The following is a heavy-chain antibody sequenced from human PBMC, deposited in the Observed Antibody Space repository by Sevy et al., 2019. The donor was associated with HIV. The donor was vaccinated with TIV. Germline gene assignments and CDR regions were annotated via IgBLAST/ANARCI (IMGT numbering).Heavy chain of an antibody. J-gene: IGHJ4*02. CDR1: GFTFSNYA. Sequence: GGSLRLSCAASGFTFSNYAMGWVRQALGKGPEWVSTISTSSSSTYYADSVKGRFTISRDNSKNTLSLQMNSLRADDTAVYQCATDPDNVHYYDSSGSLFDNWGQGTLVTVSS. V-gene: IGHV3-23*01. CDR3: ATDPDNVHYYDSSGSLFDN. D-gene: IGHD3-22*01. CDR2: ISTSSSST.